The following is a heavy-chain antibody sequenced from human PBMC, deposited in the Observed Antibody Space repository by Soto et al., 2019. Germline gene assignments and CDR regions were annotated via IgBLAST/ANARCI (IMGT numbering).Heavy chain of an antibody. D-gene: IGHD6-19*01. J-gene: IGHJ4*02. CDR3: VQTTGWPGFDF. V-gene: IGHV3-53*01. CDR1: GFAVSSKY. Sequence: EVQLVESGGGLIQPGGSLRLSCAASGFAVSSKYMTWVRQALGKGLEWVSVIYGGGTTYCADSVKGRFTISRDTSKNTLYLQMNSLRAEDTAVYYCVQTTGWPGFDFWGQGTLVTVSS. CDR2: IYGGGTT.